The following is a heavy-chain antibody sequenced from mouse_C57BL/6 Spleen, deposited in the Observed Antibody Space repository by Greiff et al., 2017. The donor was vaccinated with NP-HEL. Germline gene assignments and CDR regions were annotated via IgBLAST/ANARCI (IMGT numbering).Heavy chain of an antibody. CDR2: IDPEDGET. D-gene: IGHD3-2*02. CDR1: GFNIKDYY. J-gene: IGHJ2*01. V-gene: IGHV14-2*01. Sequence: VQLQQSGAELVKPGASVKLSCTASGFNIKDYYMHWVKQRTEQGLEWIGRIDPEDGETKYAPKFQGKATITADTSSNTAYLQISSLTSEDTAVYYGARSGFREYYFDYWGQGTTLTVSS. CDR3: ARSGFREYYFDY.